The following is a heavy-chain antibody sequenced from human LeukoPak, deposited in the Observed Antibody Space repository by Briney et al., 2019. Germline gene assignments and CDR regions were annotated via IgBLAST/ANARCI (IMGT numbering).Heavy chain of an antibody. CDR1: GFTFSSYS. CDR3: ARDLLLGRIAVAAFDY. CDR2: ISSSSSYI. J-gene: IGHJ4*02. Sequence: GGSLRLSCAASGFTFSSYSMNWVRQAPGKGLEWVSSISSSSSYIYYADSVKGRFTISRDNAKNSLYLQMNSLRAEDTAVYYCARDLLLGRIAVAAFDYRGQGTLVTVSS. V-gene: IGHV3-21*01. D-gene: IGHD6-19*01.